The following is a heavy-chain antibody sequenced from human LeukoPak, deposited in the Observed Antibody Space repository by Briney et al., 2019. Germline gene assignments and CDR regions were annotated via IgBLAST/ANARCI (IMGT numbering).Heavy chain of an antibody. CDR3: ARGADQEFDF. CDR1: GHTFNNHF. Sequence: ASVTVSCKSSGHTFNNHFIHWVRQAPGQGLEWMGMINPRDGTTRTLQKFQGRVSMTRDTSTSTLYVGLSSLSSEDTATYFCARGADQEFDFWGQGTLVTVSS. V-gene: IGHV1-46*02. CDR2: INPRDGTT. J-gene: IGHJ4*02.